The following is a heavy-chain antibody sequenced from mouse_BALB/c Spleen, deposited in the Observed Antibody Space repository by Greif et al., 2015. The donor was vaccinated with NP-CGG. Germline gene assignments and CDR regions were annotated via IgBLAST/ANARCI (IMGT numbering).Heavy chain of an antibody. J-gene: IGHJ4*01. CDR3: ASPYYYGYYAMDY. V-gene: IGHV1-26*01. CDR2: INPNNGDT. CDR1: GYTFTDYY. Sequence: VQLQQSGPELVKPGASGKMSCKASGYTFTDYYMKWVKQSHGKSLEWIGDINPNNGDTFYNQKFKGKATFTVDKSSSTAYMQLNSLTSEVSAVYSFASPYYYGYYAMDYWAQGTSVTVSS. D-gene: IGHD1-1*01.